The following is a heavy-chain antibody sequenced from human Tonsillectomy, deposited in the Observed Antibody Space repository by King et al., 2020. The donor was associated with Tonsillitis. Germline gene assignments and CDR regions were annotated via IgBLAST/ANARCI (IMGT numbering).Heavy chain of an antibody. J-gene: IGHJ4*02. CDR1: GFTVSSNY. V-gene: IGHV3-66*01. CDR2: IYSGGST. D-gene: IGHD4-17*01. Sequence: VQLVESGGGLVQPGGSLRLSCAASGFTVSSNYSSWVRQARGKGVEWGSVIYSGGSTYYADSVKGRLPISRDNSKNTLYLQMNSLRAEDTAVYYCARDGRGYGDYLDYWGQGTLVTVSS. CDR3: ARDGRGYGDYLDY.